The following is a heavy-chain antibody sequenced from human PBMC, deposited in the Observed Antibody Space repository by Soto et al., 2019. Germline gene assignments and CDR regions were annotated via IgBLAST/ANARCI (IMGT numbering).Heavy chain of an antibody. V-gene: IGHV3-21*01. CDR3: XXXXLGYDAFDI. J-gene: IGHJ3*02. CDR1: GFTFSSYS. CDR2: ISSSSSYI. Sequence: EVQLVESGGGLVKPGGSLRLSCAASGFTFSSYSMNWVRQAPGKGLEWVSSISSSSSYIYYADSVKGRFTISRDNAKXXXXXXXXXXXXXXXXXXXXXXXXLGYDAFDIWGQGTMVTVSS. D-gene: IGHD2-15*01.